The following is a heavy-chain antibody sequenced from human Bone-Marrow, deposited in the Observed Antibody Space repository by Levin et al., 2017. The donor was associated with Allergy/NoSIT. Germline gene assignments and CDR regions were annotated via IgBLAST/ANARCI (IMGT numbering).Heavy chain of an antibody. D-gene: IGHD6-13*01. CDR1: GYTFSDYY. Sequence: GSLRLSCSVSGYTFSDYYIHWIRKTPGQGLEWIGWIDPTHGGTQFSEKFHDRLVLTRNSSINTAYMELGKLRSGDTALYYCARGGASSNDYWGRGTLVTVSS. J-gene: IGHJ4*02. CDR2: IDPTHGGT. CDR3: ARGGASSNDY. V-gene: IGHV1-2*02.